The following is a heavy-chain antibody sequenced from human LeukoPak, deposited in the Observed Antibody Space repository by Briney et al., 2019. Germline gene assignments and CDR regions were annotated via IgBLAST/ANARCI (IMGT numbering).Heavy chain of an antibody. Sequence: ASVTVSCKASGYTFTGYYMHWVRQAPGQGLEWMGWINPNSGGTNYAQKFQGRVTMTRDTSISTAYMELSRLRSDDTAVYYCARVSPLVGARSLDYWGRRTLVTVSS. D-gene: IGHD1-26*01. J-gene: IGHJ4*02. CDR1: GYTFTGYY. V-gene: IGHV1-2*02. CDR3: ARVSPLVGARSLDY. CDR2: INPNSGGT.